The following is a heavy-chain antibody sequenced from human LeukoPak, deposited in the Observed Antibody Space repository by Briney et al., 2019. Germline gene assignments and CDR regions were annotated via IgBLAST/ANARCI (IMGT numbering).Heavy chain of an antibody. D-gene: IGHD3-22*01. Sequence: ASVKVSCKTSGYTFTAYYMHWVRQAPGQGLEWMGWINPNSGGTNYAQKFQGRVTMTGDTSISTAYMELSRLRSDDTAVYYCARSNYYDSRSWGFDIWGQGTMVTVSS. J-gene: IGHJ3*02. V-gene: IGHV1-2*02. CDR3: ARSNYYDSRSWGFDI. CDR1: GYTFTAYY. CDR2: INPNSGGT.